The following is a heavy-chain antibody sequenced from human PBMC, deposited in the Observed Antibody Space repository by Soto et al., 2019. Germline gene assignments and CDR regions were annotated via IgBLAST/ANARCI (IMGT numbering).Heavy chain of an antibody. V-gene: IGHV3-33*01. D-gene: IGHD6-13*01. CDR3: ARDGSNSSSWYNAFDI. CDR2: IWYDGSNK. J-gene: IGHJ3*02. Sequence: GGALRLSCAASGFTFSSYGMHWVRQAPGKGLEWVAVIWYDGSNKYYADSVKGRFTISRDNSKNTLYLQMNSLRAEDTAVYYCARDGSNSSSWYNAFDIWGQGTMVTVSS. CDR1: GFTFSSYG.